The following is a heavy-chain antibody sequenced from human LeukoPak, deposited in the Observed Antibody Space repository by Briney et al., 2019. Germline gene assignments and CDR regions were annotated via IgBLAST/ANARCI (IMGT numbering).Heavy chain of an antibody. Sequence: PSQTLSLTCAVSGGSISSGGYSWSWIRQPPGKGLEWIGYIYHSGSTYYNPSLKSRVTISVDRSKDQFSLKLSSVTAADTAVYYCARVKKDSSGYYYYYYGMDVWGQGTTVTVSS. D-gene: IGHD3-22*01. V-gene: IGHV4-30-2*01. CDR3: ARVKKDSSGYYYYYYGMDV. CDR1: GGSISSGGYS. CDR2: IYHSGST. J-gene: IGHJ6*02.